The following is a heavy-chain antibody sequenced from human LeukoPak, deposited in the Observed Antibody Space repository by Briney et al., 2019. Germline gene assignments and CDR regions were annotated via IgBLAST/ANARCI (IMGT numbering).Heavy chain of an antibody. Sequence: GASVKVSCKASGGTFSSYAISWVRQAPGQGLEWMGGIIPIFGTANYAQKFQGRVTITADKSTSTAYMELSSPRSEDTAVYYCARQITIPFGGFDPWGQGTLVTVSS. J-gene: IGHJ5*02. CDR1: GGTFSSYA. V-gene: IGHV1-69*06. D-gene: IGHD3-9*01. CDR2: IIPIFGTA. CDR3: ARQITIPFGGFDP.